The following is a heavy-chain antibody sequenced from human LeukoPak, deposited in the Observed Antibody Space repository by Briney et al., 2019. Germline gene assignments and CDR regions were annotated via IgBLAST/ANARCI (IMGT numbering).Heavy chain of an antibody. V-gene: IGHV4-38-2*02. CDR3: ARYDVWGSYRAFDY. Sequence: KPSETLSLTCTVSGYSISSDYYWGWIRQPPGKGLEWIGTIYHSGSTYYNPSLKSRVTIPVDTSKNQFSLKLSSVTAADTAVYYCARYDVWGSYRAFDYWGQGTLVTVSS. CDR2: IYHSGST. D-gene: IGHD3-16*02. J-gene: IGHJ4*02. CDR1: GYSISSDYY.